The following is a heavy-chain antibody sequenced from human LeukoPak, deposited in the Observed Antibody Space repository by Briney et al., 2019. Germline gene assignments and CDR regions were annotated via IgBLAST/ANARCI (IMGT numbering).Heavy chain of an antibody. J-gene: IGHJ4*02. CDR2: LFGGDTI. D-gene: IGHD4-23*01. V-gene: IGHV3-53*01. CDR3: AGRRGNSFDY. Sequence: GGSLRLSCAAPGFSVSAHYMSWVRQAPGKGLEWVSTLFGGDTIDYTDSVKGRFTISRDNSGNTLYLQMNNLRADDTAVYYCAGRRGNSFDYWGRGTQVIVSS. CDR1: GFSVSAHY.